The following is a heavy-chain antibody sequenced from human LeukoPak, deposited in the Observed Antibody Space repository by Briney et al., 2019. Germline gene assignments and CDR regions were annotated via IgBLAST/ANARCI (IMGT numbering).Heavy chain of an antibody. CDR1: GFTFSSYS. Sequence: KPGGSLRLSCVASGFTFSSYSMNWVRQAPGKGLEWVSSISSSSSYIYYADSVKGRFTISRDNAKNSLYLQMNSLRAEDTAVYYCARDPPMYYYDEPGSRDAFDIWGQGTMVTVSS. V-gene: IGHV3-21*01. CDR2: ISSSSSYI. J-gene: IGHJ3*02. D-gene: IGHD3-22*01. CDR3: ARDPPMYYYDEPGSRDAFDI.